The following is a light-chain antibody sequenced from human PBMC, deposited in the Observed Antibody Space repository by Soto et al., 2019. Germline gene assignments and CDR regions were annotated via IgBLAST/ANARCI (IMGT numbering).Light chain of an antibody. J-gene: IGKJ4*01. CDR1: QSITNN. Sequence: EIVMTQSPATLSVSPGKTVTLSCRASQSITNNLAWYQQKPGQAPRLLIFAASTRAANIPARFSGSRSGTEMTLTISSLQSEDFAVYFCQQYNNWPLTFGGGTKVEIK. CDR3: QQYNNWPLT. CDR2: AAS. V-gene: IGKV3-15*01.